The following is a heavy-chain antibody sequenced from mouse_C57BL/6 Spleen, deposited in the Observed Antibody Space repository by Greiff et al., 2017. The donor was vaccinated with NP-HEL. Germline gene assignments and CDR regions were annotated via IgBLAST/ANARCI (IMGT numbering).Heavy chain of an antibody. CDR1: GFTFSDYY. CDR3: ARDGKDYDYVFDY. Sequence: EVKLVESEGGLVQPGSSMKLSCTASGFTFSDYYMAWVRQVPEKGLEWVANINYDGSSTYYLDSLKSRFIISRDNAKNILYLQMSSLKSEDTATYYCARDGKDYDYVFDYWGQGTTLTVSS. D-gene: IGHD2-4*01. V-gene: IGHV5-16*01. J-gene: IGHJ2*01. CDR2: INYDGSST.